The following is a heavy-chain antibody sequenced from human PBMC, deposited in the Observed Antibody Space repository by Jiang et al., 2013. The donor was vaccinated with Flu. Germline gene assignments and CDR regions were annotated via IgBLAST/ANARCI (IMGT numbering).Heavy chain of an antibody. D-gene: IGHD2-15*01. CDR2: IIPMFGIV. CDR3: ARASGLLLYGMDV. Sequence: EVKKPGSSVKVSCKASGGSFSSYAINWVRQAPGQGLEWVGGIIPMFGIVNYGQKFQGRATITADESTTTAYMDLRSLRSEDTAEYFCARASGLLLYGMDVWGQGTTVAVSS. CDR1: GGSFSSYA. J-gene: IGHJ6*02. V-gene: IGHV1-69*01.